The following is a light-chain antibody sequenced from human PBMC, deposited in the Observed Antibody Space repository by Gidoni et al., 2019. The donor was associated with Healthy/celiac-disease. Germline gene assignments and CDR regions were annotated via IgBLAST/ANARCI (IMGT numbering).Light chain of an antibody. CDR3: AAWDDSRGGFWV. J-gene: IGLJ3*02. V-gene: IGLV1-47*02. Sequence: SVLTHAPSAAGTTGPRVTISCSGRSSNIVSDYVYWYQQLPGTAPKLLIYSNNQRPSGVPDRFSGSRSGTSASLASSGLRSGDEADYYCAAWDDSRGGFWVFGGGTKLTVL. CDR1: SSNIVSDY. CDR2: SNN.